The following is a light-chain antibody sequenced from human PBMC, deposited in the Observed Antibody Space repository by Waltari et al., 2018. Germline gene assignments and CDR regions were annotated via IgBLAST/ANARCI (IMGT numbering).Light chain of an antibody. V-gene: IGLV1-44*01. CDR2: SNN. J-gene: IGLJ2*01. Sequence: QSVLTQPPSASGTPGQRVTISCSGSSSPIGRTTVNWYQQLPGTAPKLLIYSNNQRPSGVSDRFSGSKSGTSASLAISGLQSEDEADYYCAAWDDSLNGVVFGGGTKLTVL. CDR3: AAWDDSLNGVV. CDR1: SSPIGRTT.